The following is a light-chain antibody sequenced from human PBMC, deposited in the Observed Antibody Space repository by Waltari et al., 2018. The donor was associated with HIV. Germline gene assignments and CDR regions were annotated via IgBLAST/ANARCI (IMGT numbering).Light chain of an antibody. CDR2: EGN. V-gene: IGLV2-23*01. CDR1: SSDVGSYNL. J-gene: IGLJ1*01. CDR3: CSYAGSSSYV. Sequence: QSALTQPASVSGSPGQSITISCTGTSSDVGSYNLVSWYQKHPGKAPKLMIYEGNKLPSGFSNCFSGSKSGNTAFLTISGLQAEDEADYYCCSYAGSSSYVFGSGTKVTVL.